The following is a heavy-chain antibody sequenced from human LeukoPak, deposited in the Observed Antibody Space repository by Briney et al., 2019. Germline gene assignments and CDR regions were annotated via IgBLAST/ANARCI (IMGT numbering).Heavy chain of an antibody. CDR3: ARGRYCSGGSCPKYFDL. CDR1: GGSISSGDYY. D-gene: IGHD2-15*01. V-gene: IGHV4-39*07. Sequence: PSETLSLTCTVSGGSISSGDYYWSWIRQPPGKGLEWIGEINHSGSTNYNPSLKSRVTISVDTSKNQFSLKLSSVTAADTAVYYCARGRYCSGGSCPKYFDLWGRGTLVTVSS. CDR2: INHSGST. J-gene: IGHJ2*01.